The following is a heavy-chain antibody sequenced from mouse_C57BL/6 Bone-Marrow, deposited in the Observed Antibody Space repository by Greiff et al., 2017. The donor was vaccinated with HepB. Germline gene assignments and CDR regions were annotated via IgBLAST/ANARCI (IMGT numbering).Heavy chain of an antibody. V-gene: IGHV5-6*01. J-gene: IGHJ1*03. D-gene: IGHD1-1*01. CDR3: ARDYYGSSYGRYFDV. CDR2: ISSGGSYT. Sequence: EVQGVESGGDLVKPGGSLKLSCAASGFTFSSYGMSWVRQTPDKRLEWVATISSGGSYTYYPDSVKGRFTISRDNAKNTLYLQMSSLKSEDTAMYYCARDYYGSSYGRYFDVWGTGTTVTVSS. CDR1: GFTFSSYG.